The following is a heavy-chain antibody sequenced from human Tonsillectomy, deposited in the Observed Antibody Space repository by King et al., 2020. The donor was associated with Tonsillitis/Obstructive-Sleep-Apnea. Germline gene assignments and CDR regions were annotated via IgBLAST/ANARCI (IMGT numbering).Heavy chain of an antibody. J-gene: IGHJ4*02. CDR2: INSKTGNP. D-gene: IGHD2-2*01. CDR1: GYSFTSHA. Sequence: VQLVQSGSELKKPGASVKVSCTASGYSFTSHAINLVRQAPGQGLEWGGWINSKTGNPTYGQGFTGRLVLSLDTSVNTAYLQISSLKTEDTAVYYCARGGLPVPAVMSHLDYWGQGTLVSVSS. CDR3: ARGGLPVPAVMSHLDY. V-gene: IGHV7-4-1*02.